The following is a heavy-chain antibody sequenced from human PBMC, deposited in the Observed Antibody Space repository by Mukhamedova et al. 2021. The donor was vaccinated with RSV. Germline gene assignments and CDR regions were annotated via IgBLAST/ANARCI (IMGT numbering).Heavy chain of an antibody. CDR2: ISATGGNT. D-gene: IGHD2-15*01. Sequence: GFTFNSYAMSWVHQVPGKGLEGVAAISATGGNTYYADSVKGRFTISRDTSKNTVYLQMDSLRAEDTAVYYCAKQIGSCGGGSCYFD. CDR3: AKQIGSCGGGSCYFD. V-gene: IGHV3-23*01. J-gene: IGHJ4*03. CDR1: GFTFNSYA.